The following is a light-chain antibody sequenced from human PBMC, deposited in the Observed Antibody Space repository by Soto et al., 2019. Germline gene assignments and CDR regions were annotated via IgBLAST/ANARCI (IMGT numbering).Light chain of an antibody. J-gene: IGLJ1*01. CDR1: TSNIGNNP. CDR2: HND. V-gene: IGLV1-44*01. CDR3: GPWDDSSSGYV. Sequence: QSVLTQSPSASGTPGQRVTLSCCGSTSNIGNNPLNWYQQSPGTAPKLLMYHNDQRPLGVPDRFSGSKSGSSSSLASSGLESGDETDYCCGPWDDSSSGYVLGTGTKVTVL.